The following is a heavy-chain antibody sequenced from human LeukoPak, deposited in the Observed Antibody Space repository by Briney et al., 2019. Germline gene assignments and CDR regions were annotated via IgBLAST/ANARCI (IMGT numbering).Heavy chain of an antibody. J-gene: IGHJ4*02. CDR1: VESFSGHY. V-gene: IGHV4-34*01. CDR3: ARRPRNSESYDGPSGLDY. Sequence: SETLSLTFAVYVESFSGHYWSWIREPLGRGLEWIGEINHSGRSNYNPSLKSRVTISTDTSKNQFSLILRSATAADTAVYYCARRPRNSESYDGPSGLDYWGQGTLVTVSS. D-gene: IGHD1-26*01. CDR2: INHSGRS.